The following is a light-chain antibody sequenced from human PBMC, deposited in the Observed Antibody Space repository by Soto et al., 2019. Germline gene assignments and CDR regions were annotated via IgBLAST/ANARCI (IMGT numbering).Light chain of an antibody. CDR2: AAS. J-gene: IGKJ1*01. CDR1: QGISSY. V-gene: IGKV1-8*01. CDR3: QQYYSYPWT. Sequence: AIRIARSPSSFSASTGDRVTITCRASQGISSYLAWYQQKPGKAPKLLIYAASTLQSGVPSRFSGSGSGTDFTLTISCLQSEDFATYYCQQYYSYPWTFGQRTKVDIK.